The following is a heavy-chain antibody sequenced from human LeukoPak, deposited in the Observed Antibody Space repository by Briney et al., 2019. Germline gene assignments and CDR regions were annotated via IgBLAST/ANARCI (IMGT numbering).Heavy chain of an antibody. V-gene: IGHV3-48*03. D-gene: IGHD3-10*02. CDR2: ISSSGSTI. Sequence: GGSLRLSCAASGFTFSSYEMNWVRQAPGKGLEWVSYISSSGSTIYYADSVKGRFTISRDNAKNSLYLQMNSLRAEDTAVYYCADRGITMIGGVWGKGTTVTTSS. CDR1: GFTFSSYE. J-gene: IGHJ6*04. CDR3: ADRGITMIGGV.